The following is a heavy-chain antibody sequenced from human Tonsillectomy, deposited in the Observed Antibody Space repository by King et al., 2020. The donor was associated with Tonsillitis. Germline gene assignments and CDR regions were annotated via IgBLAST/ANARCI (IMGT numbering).Heavy chain of an antibody. J-gene: IGHJ6*03. CDR1: GFTFDDYA. CDR3: AKDGVRAARRSHYYYYYMDV. D-gene: IGHD6-6*01. V-gene: IGHV3-9*01. CDR2: ISWNSGTI. Sequence: DVQLVESGGGLVQPGRSLRLSCAASGFTFDDYAMHWVRQAPGKGLEWVSGISWNSGTIGYADSVKGRFTISRDNAKNSLYLQMSSLTPEDTALYFCAKDGVRAARRSHYYYYYMDVWGKGTAVTVS.